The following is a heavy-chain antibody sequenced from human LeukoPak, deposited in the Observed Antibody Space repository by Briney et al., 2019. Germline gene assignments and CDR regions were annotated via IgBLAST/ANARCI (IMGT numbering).Heavy chain of an antibody. Sequence: SETLSLTCTVSGGSISSYYWSWIRQPPGKGLEWIGYIYYSGSTNYNPSLKSRVTISVDTSKNQFSLKPSSVTAADTAVYYCARGFEYSSSSVFDYWGQGTLVTVSS. CDR2: IYYSGST. CDR1: GGSISSYY. V-gene: IGHV4-59*01. CDR3: ARGFEYSSSSVFDY. J-gene: IGHJ4*02. D-gene: IGHD6-6*01.